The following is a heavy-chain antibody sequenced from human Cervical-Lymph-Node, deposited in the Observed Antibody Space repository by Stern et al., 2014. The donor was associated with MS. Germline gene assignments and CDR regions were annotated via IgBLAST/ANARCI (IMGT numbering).Heavy chain of an antibody. D-gene: IGHD6-19*01. CDR1: GSTFSTSW. J-gene: IGHJ5*01. Sequence: EVQLLESGGGLVQPGGSQRLSCVASGSTFSTSWMSWVRQAPGQGLEWVANINRDGSVTFYLDSVKGRFTISRDNAKSSLYLEMNSVRAEDTAVYYCTRFLQSGWSDLFDSWGRGTLVTVSS. V-gene: IGHV3-7*01. CDR2: INRDGSVT. CDR3: TRFLQSGWSDLFDS.